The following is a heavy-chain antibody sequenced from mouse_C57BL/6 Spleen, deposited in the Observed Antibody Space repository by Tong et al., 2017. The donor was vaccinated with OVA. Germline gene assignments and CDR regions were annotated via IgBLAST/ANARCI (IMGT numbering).Heavy chain of an antibody. V-gene: IGHV1-19*01. CDR3: ATYYSNPHFDY. CDR1: GYTFTDYY. J-gene: IGHJ2*01. CDR2: INPYNSGT. D-gene: IGHD2-5*01. Sequence: EVQLQESGPVLVKPGASVKMSCKASGYTFTDYYMNWVKQSHGKSLEWIGVINPYNSGTSYNQKFKGKATLTVDKSSSTAYMELNSLTSEDSAVYYCATYYSNPHFDYWGQGTTLTVSS.